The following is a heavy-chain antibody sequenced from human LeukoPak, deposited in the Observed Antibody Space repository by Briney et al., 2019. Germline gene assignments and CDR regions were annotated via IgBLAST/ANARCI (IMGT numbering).Heavy chain of an antibody. D-gene: IGHD6-13*01. J-gene: IGHJ4*02. Sequence: WQSLCLTCTVSGGSISSYYWNWIRQPPGKGLEWIGNINYSGSTNYHPSLKSRVTISVDTSKNQFSLKVSSVSAADTAVYYCARGSSSWPYYFDYWGQGTLVTPSS. CDR2: INYSGST. CDR3: ARGSSSWPYYFDY. CDR1: GGSISSYY. V-gene: IGHV4-59*01.